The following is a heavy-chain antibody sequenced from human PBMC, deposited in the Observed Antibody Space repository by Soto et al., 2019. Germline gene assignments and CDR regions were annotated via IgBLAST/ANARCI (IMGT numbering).Heavy chain of an antibody. Sequence: PGGSLRPSCAASGFTFGASALQWVRQASGKGLEWLGRIGSRGETYATTYAASVKGRFTISRDDSKKTAYLQMNSLESEDTAVYYCAKEGWDSRWAYFDYWGQGTLVTVSS. CDR2: IGSRGETYAT. CDR1: GFTFGASA. D-gene: IGHD3-22*01. J-gene: IGHJ4*02. CDR3: AKEGWDSRWAYFDY. V-gene: IGHV3-73*01.